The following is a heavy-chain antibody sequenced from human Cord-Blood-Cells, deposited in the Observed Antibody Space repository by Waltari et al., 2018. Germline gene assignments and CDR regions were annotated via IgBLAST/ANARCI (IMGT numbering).Heavy chain of an antibody. J-gene: IGHJ6*02. V-gene: IGHV1-69*01. CDR2: IIPIFGTA. CDR3: AILLGNGVYYYYGMDV. CDR1: GGTFSSYA. D-gene: IGHD7-27*01. Sequence: QVQLVQSGAEVKKPGSSVKVSCKASGGTFSSYAISWVGQAPGQGLEWMGGIIPIFGTANYAQKFQGRVTITADESTSTAYMELSSLRSEDTAVYYCAILLGNGVYYYYGMDVWGQGTTVTVSS.